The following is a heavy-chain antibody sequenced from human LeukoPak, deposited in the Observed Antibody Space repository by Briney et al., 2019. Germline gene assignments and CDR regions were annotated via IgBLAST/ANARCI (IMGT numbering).Heavy chain of an antibody. CDR1: GFIFSSYA. CDR2: ISGRGGST. D-gene: IGHD2-8*01. CDR3: AKAVMPYCTNGVCPSMDV. Sequence: GGSLRLSGAASGFIFSSYAMTWVRQAPGKGLEWVSTISGRGGSTNYADSVKGRFTISRDNSKNTLYLQMNSLRAEDTAVYYCAKAVMPYCTNGVCPSMDVWGKGTTVTVSS. J-gene: IGHJ6*04. V-gene: IGHV3-23*01.